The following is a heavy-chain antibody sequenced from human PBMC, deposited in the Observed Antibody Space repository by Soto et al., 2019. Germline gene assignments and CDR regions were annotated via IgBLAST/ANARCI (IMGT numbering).Heavy chain of an antibody. Sequence: EVQLVESGGGLIQPGGSLRLSCAASGFTVSNNYMSWVRQAPGKGLEWVSVIFSSGATYYADSVKGRFTISRDNSENALYRHMNSLRGDDTAVYYCARVGNWPDFWGQGTLVTVSS. V-gene: IGHV3-53*01. CDR2: IFSSGAT. CDR1: GFTVSNNY. CDR3: ARVGNWPDF. D-gene: IGHD1-1*01. J-gene: IGHJ4*02.